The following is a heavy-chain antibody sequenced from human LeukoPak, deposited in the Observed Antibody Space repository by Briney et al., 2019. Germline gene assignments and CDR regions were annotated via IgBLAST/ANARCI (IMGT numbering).Heavy chain of an antibody. Sequence: GGSLRLSCTASGSTFSSYAMSWVRQAPGKGLEWVSAISGSGYSTYHTDSVKGRFTISRDNSKNTLFLQVNSLRVEDTAVYYCAKGGGDGNPHDYWGQGTLVTVSS. D-gene: IGHD3-16*01. J-gene: IGHJ4*02. CDR2: ISGSGYST. CDR3: AKGGGDGNPHDY. V-gene: IGHV3-23*01. CDR1: GSTFSSYA.